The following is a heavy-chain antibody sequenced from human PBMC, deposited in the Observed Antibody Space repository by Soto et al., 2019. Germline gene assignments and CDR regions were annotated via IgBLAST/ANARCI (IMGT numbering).Heavy chain of an antibody. CDR2: ILYSGTT. CDR3: ARGGGYYGVLFDY. CDR1: GCSISSISYF. Sequence: QLQLQESGPGLLRPSETLSLTCNVSGCSISSISYFWAWVRQPPGKTLEWIGHILYSGTTHYNESLKSRVTISVDTSKNQFSLRLNSVTPADTAVYYCARGGGYYGVLFDYWGQGTLVPVSS. J-gene: IGHJ4*02. D-gene: IGHD4-17*01. V-gene: IGHV4-39*01.